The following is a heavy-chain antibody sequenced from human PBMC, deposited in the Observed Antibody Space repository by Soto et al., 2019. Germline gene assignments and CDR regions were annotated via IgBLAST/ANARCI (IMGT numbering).Heavy chain of an antibody. J-gene: IGHJ6*02. Sequence: GESLKISCKGSGYSSTSYWIGWVRQMPGKGLEWMGIIYPGDSDTRYSPSFQGQVTISADKSISTAYLQWSSLKASDTAMYYCARLSQTYYDFSSDYYGMDVWGQGNTVTVSS. D-gene: IGHD3-3*01. CDR2: IYPGDSDT. V-gene: IGHV5-51*01. CDR3: ARLSQTYYDFSSDYYGMDV. CDR1: GYSSTSYW.